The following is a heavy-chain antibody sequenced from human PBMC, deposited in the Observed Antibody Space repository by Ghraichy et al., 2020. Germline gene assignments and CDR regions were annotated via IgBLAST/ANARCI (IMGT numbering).Heavy chain of an antibody. D-gene: IGHD3-3*01. CDR2: IYFTGYT. Sequence: SETLSLTCTVSGGSVSDGNYYWTWIRQFPGKGLEWIGCIYFTGYTNYNPSLKSRVTMSVDTSKKQFSLKLTSVTAADTAVYYCARETYSGFLYSLNYWGRGSLVTVS. V-gene: IGHV4-61*01. CDR1: GGSVSDGNYY. CDR3: ARETYSGFLYSLNY. J-gene: IGHJ4*02.